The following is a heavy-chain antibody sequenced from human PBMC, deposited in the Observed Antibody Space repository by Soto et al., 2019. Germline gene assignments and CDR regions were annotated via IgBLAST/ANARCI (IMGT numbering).Heavy chain of an antibody. D-gene: IGHD2-15*01. Sequence: QVQLVQSGAEVRQPASSVKVSCKTSGGTFSSYAISWVRQAPGQGLEWMGGIVPIVDTSTYAQKFQGRVTITADESTSTVYMELSTLRSDDTAVYYCVTVVAIPCSPDNWGQGTLVTVSS. CDR3: VTVVAIPCSPDN. CDR1: GGTFSSYA. J-gene: IGHJ4*02. CDR2: IVPIVDTS. V-gene: IGHV1-69*12.